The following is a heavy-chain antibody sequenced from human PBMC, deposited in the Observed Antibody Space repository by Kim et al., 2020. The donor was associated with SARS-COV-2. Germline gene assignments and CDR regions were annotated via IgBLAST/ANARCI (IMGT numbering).Heavy chain of an antibody. CDR2: ISSSSYI. J-gene: IGHJ6*02. V-gene: IGHV3-21*04. Sequence: GGSLRLSCAASGFTFSSYSMNWVRQAPGKGLEWVSSISSSSYIYYADSVKGRFTISSDNAKNSLYLQMNSLRAEDTAVYYCARDSGYDSSGYYYKDGEDYCEYGMDVWGQGTTVTVSS. D-gene: IGHD3-22*01. CDR1: GFTFSSYS. CDR3: ARDSGYDSSGYYYKDGEDYCEYGMDV.